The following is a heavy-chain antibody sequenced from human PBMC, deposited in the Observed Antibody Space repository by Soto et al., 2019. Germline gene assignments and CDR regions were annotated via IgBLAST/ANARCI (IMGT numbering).Heavy chain of an antibody. V-gene: IGHV3-7*01. CDR2: IKQDGSEK. D-gene: IGHD1-1*01. Sequence: EVQLVESGGGLVQPGESLRLSCTASGLTFSIYWMSWVRQAPGKGLEWVANIKQDGSEKNYVGSVKGRFTVSRDNAENSVYLQMNSLRAEDTDVYYCAKHHDYNSPGNVFDLWGRGTLVTVSS. CDR3: AKHHDYNSPGNVFDL. J-gene: IGHJ2*01. CDR1: GLTFSIYW.